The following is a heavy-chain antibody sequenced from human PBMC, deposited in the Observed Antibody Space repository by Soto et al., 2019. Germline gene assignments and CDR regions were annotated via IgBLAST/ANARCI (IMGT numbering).Heavy chain of an antibody. Sequence: QVQLVQSGAEVKKPGASVKVSCKASGYTFTSYGISWVRQAPGQGLEWMGWISAYNGNTNYAQKLQGRVTMTTDTSTSTAYMELRSLRSDDTAVYYCARDLDSSSWYGYYYYYCGMDVWGQGTTVTVSS. CDR3: ARDLDSSSWYGYYYYYCGMDV. J-gene: IGHJ6*02. CDR2: ISAYNGNT. D-gene: IGHD6-13*01. V-gene: IGHV1-18*04. CDR1: GYTFTSYG.